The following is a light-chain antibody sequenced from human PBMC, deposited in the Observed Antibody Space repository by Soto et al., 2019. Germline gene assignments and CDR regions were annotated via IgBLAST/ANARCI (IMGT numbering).Light chain of an antibody. CDR2: GAS. CDR1: QSVSSN. V-gene: IGKV3-15*01. J-gene: IGKJ2*01. Sequence: EIVMTQSPATLSVSPGERATLSCRASQSVSSNLAWYQQKPGQAPRLLIYGASTRATCIPARFSGSGSGTEFNLTISNMQSEDFAVYYCQQYNNWPQTFGQGTRLEIK. CDR3: QQYNNWPQT.